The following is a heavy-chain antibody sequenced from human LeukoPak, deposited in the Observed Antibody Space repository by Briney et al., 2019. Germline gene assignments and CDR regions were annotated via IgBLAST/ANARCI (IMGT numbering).Heavy chain of an antibody. CDR1: GFTFSSYA. CDR2: ISGSGGST. V-gene: IGHV3-23*01. J-gene: IGHJ4*02. CDR3: AKASTYYYGSGSYYYVY. Sequence: EGSLRLSCAASGFTFSSYAMSWVRQAPGKGLEWVSAISGSGGSTYYADSVKGRFTISRDNSKNTLYLQMNSLRAEDTAVYYCAKASTYYYGSGSYYYVYWGQGTLVTVSS. D-gene: IGHD3-10*01.